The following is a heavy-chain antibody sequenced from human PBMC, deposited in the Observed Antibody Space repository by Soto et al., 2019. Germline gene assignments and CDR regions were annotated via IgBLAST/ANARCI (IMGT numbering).Heavy chain of an antibody. CDR3: AAWDISNI. J-gene: IGHJ4*02. V-gene: IGHV3-7*01. CDR1: GFSINTYW. Sequence: GGSLRLSCSGFGFSINTYWMNWIRQTPGKGLEWVANINPEGNAKTYVDPVKGRFFVSRDNTRNSLDLQMTSLRVEDSAIYFCAAWDISNIWGQGILVTVPS. CDR2: INPEGNAK. D-gene: IGHD2-15*01.